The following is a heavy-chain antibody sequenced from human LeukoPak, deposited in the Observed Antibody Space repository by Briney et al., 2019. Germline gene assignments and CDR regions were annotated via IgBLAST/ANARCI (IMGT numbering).Heavy chain of an antibody. CDR1: GFPFHNYW. V-gene: IGHV3-7*01. Sequence: GGSLRLSCAASGFPFHNYWMTWVRQAPGKGLEWVANIDQDETEKYYVDSVKGRFPISRDNAEKSLFLRMTSLRVEDTAIYYCGRGLYGSGRRSLMAHWGPGTRVTVSS. CDR3: GRGLYGSGRRSLMAH. J-gene: IGHJ4*02. CDR2: IDQDETEK. D-gene: IGHD3-10*01.